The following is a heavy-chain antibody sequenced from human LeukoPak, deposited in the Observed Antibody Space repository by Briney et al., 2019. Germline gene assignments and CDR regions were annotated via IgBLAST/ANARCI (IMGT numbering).Heavy chain of an antibody. CDR3: ARDSSSQLYYGMDV. J-gene: IGHJ6*02. CDR2: IKQDGSEK. CDR1: GTFSRYW. D-gene: IGHD6-6*01. Sequence: PGGSLRLSCAASGTFSRYWMSWVRQAPGKGLEWVANIKQDGSEKYYVDSVKGRFTISRDNAKSSLYLQMNSLRAEDTAVYYCARDSSSQLYYGMDVWGQGTTVTVSS. V-gene: IGHV3-7*01.